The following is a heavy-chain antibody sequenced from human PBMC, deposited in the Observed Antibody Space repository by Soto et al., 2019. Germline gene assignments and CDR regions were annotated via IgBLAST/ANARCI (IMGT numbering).Heavy chain of an antibody. CDR3: ARQSYITIFGVVINFFDY. CDR2: IYPGDSDT. V-gene: IGHV5-51*01. D-gene: IGHD3-3*01. J-gene: IGHJ4*02. CDR1: GYSFTSYW. Sequence: PGESLKISCKGSGYSFTSYWIGWVRQMPGKGLEWMGIIYPGDSDTRYSPYFQGQVTISADKSISTAYLQWSSLKASDTAMYYCARQSYITIFGVVINFFDYWGQGTLVTVSS.